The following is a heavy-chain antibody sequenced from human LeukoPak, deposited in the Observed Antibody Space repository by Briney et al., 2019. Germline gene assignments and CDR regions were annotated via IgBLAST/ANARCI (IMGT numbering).Heavy chain of an antibody. CDR2: IRYDGSNK. D-gene: IGHD2-2*02. V-gene: IGHV3-30*02. CDR3: ARGGLRYCSSSSCYIESPDY. J-gene: IGHJ4*02. Sequence: GGSLRLSCAASGFTFSSYGMHWVRQAPGKGLEWVAFIRYDGSNKYYADSVKGRFTISRDNSKNTLYLQMNSLRAEDTAVYYCARGGLRYCSSSSCYIESPDYWGQGTLVTVSS. CDR1: GFTFSSYG.